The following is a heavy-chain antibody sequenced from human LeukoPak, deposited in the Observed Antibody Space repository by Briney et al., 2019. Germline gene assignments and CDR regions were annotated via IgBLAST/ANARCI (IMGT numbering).Heavy chain of an antibody. V-gene: IGHV3-13*01. J-gene: IGHJ6*02. CDR2: IGTAGDT. CDR3: ARGNYYYGMDV. Sequence: GGSLRLSCVASGFTFSSYAMSWVRQATGKGLEWVSAIGTAGDTYYPGSVKGRFTISRENAKNSLYLQMNSLRAGDTAVYYCARGNYYYGMDVWGQGTTVTVSS. CDR1: GFTFSSYA.